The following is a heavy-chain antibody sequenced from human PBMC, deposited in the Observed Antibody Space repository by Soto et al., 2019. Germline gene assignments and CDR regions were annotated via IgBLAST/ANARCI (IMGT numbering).Heavy chain of an antibody. CDR3: AKVAWIQLWLLDY. J-gene: IGHJ4*02. V-gene: IGHV3-33*06. Sequence: QVQLVESGGGVVQPGRSLRLSCAASGFTFSSYGMHWVRQAPGKGLEWVAVIWYDGSNKYYADSVKGRFTISRDNSKNTLYLQMNSLRAEDTAVYYCAKVAWIQLWLLDYWGQGTLVTVSS. CDR1: GFTFSSYG. CDR2: IWYDGSNK. D-gene: IGHD5-18*01.